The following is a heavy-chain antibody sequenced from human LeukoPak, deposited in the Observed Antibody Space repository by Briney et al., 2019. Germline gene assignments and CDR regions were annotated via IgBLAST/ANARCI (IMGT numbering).Heavy chain of an antibody. V-gene: IGHV3-23*01. J-gene: IGHJ4*02. CDR2: ISGSGGST. Sequence: GGSLRLSCAASGFTFSSYAMSWVRQAPGKGLEWVSAISGSGGSTYYADSVKGRFTISRDNSKNTLYLQMNSLRAEDTAVYYCAKDRWYYYDSSGYGPRANYFDYWGQGTLVTVSS. CDR1: GFTFSSYA. CDR3: AKDRWYYYDSSGYGPRANYFDY. D-gene: IGHD3-22*01.